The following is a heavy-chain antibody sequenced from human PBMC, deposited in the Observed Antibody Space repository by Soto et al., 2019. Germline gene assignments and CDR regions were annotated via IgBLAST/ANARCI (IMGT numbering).Heavy chain of an antibody. CDR1: GFSLSTIGVG. CDR2: IYWDDDK. CDR3: VQSRCGGDCLQSYSSHSYYGLDV. Sequence: QITLKESGPTLVKPTQTLTLTCTFSGFSLSTIGVGVGWIRQPPGKALEWLALIYWDDDKRYSPSLKSRLTVTKETSKNPVVLTMTNMDPVDTATYYCVQSRCGGDCLQSYSSHSYYGLDVWGQGTTVTVSS. J-gene: IGHJ6*02. V-gene: IGHV2-5*02. D-gene: IGHD2-21*02.